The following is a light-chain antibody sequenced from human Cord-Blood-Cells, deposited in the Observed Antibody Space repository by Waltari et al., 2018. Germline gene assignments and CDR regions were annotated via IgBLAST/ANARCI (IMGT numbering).Light chain of an antibody. CDR1: SRDVGGYNY. CDR2: DDS. Sequence: HSALTHPPSVSGSQGPAVTILCTPTSRDVGGYNYVCWYQQHPGKAPTLRIHDDSKRPAGVPERFSGAKSSKKAALPIWWRHAEDEADYYFCSYAGSYTPYVFGSGTKVTVL. V-gene: IGLV2-11*01. J-gene: IGLJ1*01. CDR3: CSYAGSYTPYV.